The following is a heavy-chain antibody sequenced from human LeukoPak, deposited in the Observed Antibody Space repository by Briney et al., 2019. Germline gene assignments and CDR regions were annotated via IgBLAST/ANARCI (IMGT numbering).Heavy chain of an antibody. CDR3: ARAPRHRSGSYYIDY. D-gene: IGHD3-10*01. V-gene: IGHV4-59*08. Sequence: SETLSLTCTVSGGSISSYYWSWIRQPPGKGLEWIGYIYYSGSTNYNPSLKSRVTISVDTSKNQFSLKLSSVTAADTAVYYCARAPRHRSGSYYIDYWGQGTLVTVSS. CDR1: GGSISSYY. J-gene: IGHJ4*02. CDR2: IYYSGST.